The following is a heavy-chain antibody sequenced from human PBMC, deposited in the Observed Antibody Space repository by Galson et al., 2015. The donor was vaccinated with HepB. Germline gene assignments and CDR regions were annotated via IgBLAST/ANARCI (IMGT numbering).Heavy chain of an antibody. CDR3: ARSPPALGYCSSTSCPPNGGMEFDY. D-gene: IGHD2-2*01. CDR2: IYYGGST. J-gene: IGHJ4*02. CDR1: GYSISSSNW. V-gene: IGHV4-28*01. Sequence: ETLSLTCAVSGYSISSSNWWGWIRQPPGKGLEWIGYIYYGGSTYYNPSLKSRVTMSVDTSKNQFSLKLSSVTAVDTAVYCCARSPPALGYCSSTSCPPNGGMEFDYWGQGTLVTVSS.